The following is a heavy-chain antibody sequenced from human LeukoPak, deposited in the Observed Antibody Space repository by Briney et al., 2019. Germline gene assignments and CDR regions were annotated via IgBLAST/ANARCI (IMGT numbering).Heavy chain of an antibody. CDR2: INPNSGGT. J-gene: IGHJ5*02. Sequence: ASVKVSCKASGYTFTGYYMHWVRQAPGQGLEWMGWINPNSGGTNYAQKFQGRVTMTRDTSISTAYMELSRLRSDDTAVHYCAGTYYDILTGYYINDWFDPWGQGTLVTVSS. V-gene: IGHV1-2*02. CDR1: GYTFTGYY. D-gene: IGHD3-9*01. CDR3: AGTYYDILTGYYINDWFDP.